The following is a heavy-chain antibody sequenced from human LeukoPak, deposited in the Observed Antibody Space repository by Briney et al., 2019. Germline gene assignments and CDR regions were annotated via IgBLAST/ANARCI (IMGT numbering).Heavy chain of an antibody. Sequence: GGSLRLSCAASGFMFSSNWMSWVRLAPGKGLEWVANIKEDGTETYYVDSVKGRFTISRDNAKNSLYLQMNSLRVEDTAVYYCAKEGRSLQTYWGQGTLATVSS. CDR1: GFMFSSNW. CDR3: AKEGRSLQTY. CDR2: IKEDGTET. V-gene: IGHV3-7*03. D-gene: IGHD5-24*01. J-gene: IGHJ4*02.